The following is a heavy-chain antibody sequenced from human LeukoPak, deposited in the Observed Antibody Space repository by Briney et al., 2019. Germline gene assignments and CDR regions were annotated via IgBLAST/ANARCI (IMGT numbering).Heavy chain of an antibody. J-gene: IGHJ4*02. CDR2: ISGSGGST. CDR3: AKGGSRAYRSFDY. D-gene: IGHD6-13*01. CDR1: GFTFSSYA. Sequence: GGSLRLSCTASGFTFSSYAMSWVRQAPGKGLEWVSAISGSGGSTYYADSVKGRFTISRDNSKNTLYLQMNSLRAEDTAVYYCAKGGSRAYRSFDYWGQGTLVTVSS. V-gene: IGHV3-23*01.